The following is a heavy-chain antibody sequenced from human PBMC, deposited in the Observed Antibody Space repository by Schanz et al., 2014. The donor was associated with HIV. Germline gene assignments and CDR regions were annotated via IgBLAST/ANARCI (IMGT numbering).Heavy chain of an antibody. J-gene: IGHJ4*02. CDR3: ASLVGATGLELDY. CDR2: IDPKIGGT. CDR1: GYTFTASY. V-gene: IGHV1-2*02. D-gene: IGHD1-26*01. Sequence: QVQLVQSGAEMKKPGASVRVSCKASGYTFTASYIHWVRQAPGQGPEWMGWIDPKIGGTQLAQKFQGRVTMTRDSSTNTAYLEVSSLRSDDTAVYYCASLVGATGLELDYWGQGTLVTVSS.